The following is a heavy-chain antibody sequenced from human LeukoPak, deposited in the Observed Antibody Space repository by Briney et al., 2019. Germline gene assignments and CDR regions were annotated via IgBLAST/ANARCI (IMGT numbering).Heavy chain of an antibody. CDR2: INQSGST. CDR1: GGSFSGFY. CDR3: AREGFSCPNWFDP. Sequence: SETLSLTCAVYGGSFSGFYWSWIRQPPGKGLEWIGEINQSGSTNYYPSLKSRVTISVDTSKNQFSLKLSSVTAADTAVYYCAREGFSCPNWFDPWGQGTQVAVSS. V-gene: IGHV4-34*01. J-gene: IGHJ5*02.